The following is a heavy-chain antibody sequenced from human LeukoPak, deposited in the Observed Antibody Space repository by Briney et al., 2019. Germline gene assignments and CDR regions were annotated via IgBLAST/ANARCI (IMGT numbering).Heavy chain of an antibody. J-gene: IGHJ4*02. V-gene: IGHV1-18*01. Sequence: ASVKVSCKASGYTFTSYGISWVRQAPGQGLEWMGWISAYNGNTNYARKLQGRVTMTTDTSTSTAYMELRSLRSDDTAVYYCARWRGAPYYYDSSGYYYGPIHFDYWGQGTLVTVSS. D-gene: IGHD3-22*01. CDR2: ISAYNGNT. CDR1: GYTFTSYG. CDR3: ARWRGAPYYYDSSGYYYGPIHFDY.